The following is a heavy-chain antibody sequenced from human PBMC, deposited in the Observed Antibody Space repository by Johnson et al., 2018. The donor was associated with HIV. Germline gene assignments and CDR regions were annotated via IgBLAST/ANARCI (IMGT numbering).Heavy chain of an antibody. V-gene: IGHV3-20*04. CDR1: GFIFDDYG. CDR2: INWNGGST. Sequence: VQLVESGGGLVQPGRSLRLSCAASGFIFDDYGMSWVRQAPGKGLEWVSGINWNGGSTGYADSVKGRFNISRDNAKNSLFLQMNSLRAEDTALYYCARDGNDGSPGNDAVDIWGQGTMVTVSS. CDR3: ARDGNDGSPGNDAVDI. J-gene: IGHJ3*02. D-gene: IGHD1-14*01.